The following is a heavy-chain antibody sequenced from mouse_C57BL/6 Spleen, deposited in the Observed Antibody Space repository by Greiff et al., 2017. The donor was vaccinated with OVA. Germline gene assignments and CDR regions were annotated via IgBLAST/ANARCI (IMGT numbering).Heavy chain of an antibody. CDR1: GYTFTSYW. J-gene: IGHJ3*01. V-gene: IGHV1-52*01. CDR3: ARSGGAAWFAY. CDR2: IDPSDSET. D-gene: IGHD1-1*02. Sequence: QVQLQQPGAELVRPGSSVKLSCKASGYTFTSYWMHWVKQRPIQGLEWIDNIDPSDSETHYNQKFKDKATLTVDKSSSTAYMQLSSLTSEDSAVYYCARSGGAAWFAYWGQGTLVTVSA.